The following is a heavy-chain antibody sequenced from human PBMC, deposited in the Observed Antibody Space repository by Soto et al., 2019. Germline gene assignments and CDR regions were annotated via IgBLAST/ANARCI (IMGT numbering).Heavy chain of an antibody. Sequence: GASVKVSCKASGGTFSSYAISWVRQAPGQGLEWMGGIIPIFGTANYAQKFQGRVTITADESTSTAYMELSSLRSEDTAVYYCARDLTTVVSLYHYYGMAVWGQGTTVTVSS. J-gene: IGHJ6*02. V-gene: IGHV1-69*13. CDR1: GGTFSSYA. CDR2: IIPIFGTA. CDR3: ARDLTTVVSLYHYYGMAV. D-gene: IGHD4-17*01.